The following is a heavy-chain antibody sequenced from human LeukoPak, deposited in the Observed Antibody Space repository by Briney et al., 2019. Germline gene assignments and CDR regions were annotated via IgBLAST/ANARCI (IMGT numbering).Heavy chain of an antibody. CDR2: IWYDGSNR. V-gene: IGHV3-33*01. J-gene: IGHJ4*02. D-gene: IGHD4-17*01. Sequence: GGSLRLSCAASGFTFRGNGMHWVRQAPGKGLEWVAIIWYDGSNRYYADSVRGRFTISRDNSKNTLFLQMNSLTAEDTAVYYCARDQGTSVTAMVGGHFDYWGPGTLVTVSS. CDR1: GFTFRGNG. CDR3: ARDQGTSVTAMVGGHFDY.